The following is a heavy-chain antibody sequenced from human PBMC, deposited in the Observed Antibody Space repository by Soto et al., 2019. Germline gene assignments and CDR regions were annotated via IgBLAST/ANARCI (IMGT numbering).Heavy chain of an antibody. CDR2: INPSGGST. Sequence: ASVKVSCKASGYTFTSYYMHWVRQAPGQGLEWMGIINPSGGSTSYAQKFQGRVTMTRDTSTSTVYMELSSLRSEDTAVYYCARTGGDIVLVPPATEDYGMDVWGQGTTVTVS. D-gene: IGHD2-2*01. J-gene: IGHJ6*02. CDR3: ARTGGDIVLVPPATEDYGMDV. V-gene: IGHV1-46*01. CDR1: GYTFTSYY.